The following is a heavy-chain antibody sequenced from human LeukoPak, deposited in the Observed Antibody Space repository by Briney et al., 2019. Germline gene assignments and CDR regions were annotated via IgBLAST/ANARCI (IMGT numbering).Heavy chain of an antibody. V-gene: IGHV3-15*01. D-gene: IGHD3-10*01. CDR1: GFSFSRAW. Sequence: PGGSLRLSCAASGFSFSRAWLSWVRQAPGKGLEWVGRIKSKTDGGTTDYGAPVKGRFTISRDDSTTTVYLQMNSLKTEDTAVHYCTTGVTMVRGAKTDYWGQGTLVTVSS. CDR2: IKSKTDGGTT. CDR3: TTGVTMVRGAKTDY. J-gene: IGHJ4*02.